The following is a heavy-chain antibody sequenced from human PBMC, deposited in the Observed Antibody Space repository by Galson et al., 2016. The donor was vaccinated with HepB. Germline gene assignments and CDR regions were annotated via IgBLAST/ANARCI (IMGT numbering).Heavy chain of an antibody. D-gene: IGHD2-15*01. CDR3: ARHVDCSSGTCYYDAFDI. J-gene: IGHJ3*02. Sequence: SETLFLTCTVSGGSISGSSYYWGWIRQPPGKGLEWIGSIYHSGSSYYKPSLKSRVTISVNTSKNQFSLKLSPVTAADTAVYYCARHVDCSSGTCYYDAFDIWGQGTMVTVSS. V-gene: IGHV4-39*01. CDR2: IYHSGSS. CDR1: GGSISGSSYY.